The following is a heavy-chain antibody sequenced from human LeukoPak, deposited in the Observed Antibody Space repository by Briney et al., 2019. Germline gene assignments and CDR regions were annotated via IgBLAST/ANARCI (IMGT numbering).Heavy chain of an antibody. CDR3: ARDIRMDV. J-gene: IGHJ6*02. Sequence: GGSLRLSCAASGFTFSSYAMSWVRQAPGKGLEWVSSISSSSSYIYYADSVKGRFTISRDNSKNTLYLQMNSLRAEDTAVYYCARDIRMDVWGQGTTVTVSS. V-gene: IGHV3-21*01. D-gene: IGHD2-2*02. CDR2: ISSSSSYI. CDR1: GFTFSSYA.